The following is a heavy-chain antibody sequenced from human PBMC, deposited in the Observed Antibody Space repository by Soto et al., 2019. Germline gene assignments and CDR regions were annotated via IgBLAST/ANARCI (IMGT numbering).Heavy chain of an antibody. CDR2: IIPIFGTA. CDR3: ARDLESDWKATSDWFDP. CDR1: GGTFSSYA. Sequence: AASVKVSCKASGGTFSSYAISWVRQAPGQGLEWMGGIIPIFGTANYAQKFQGRVTITADESTSTAYMELSSLRSEDTAVYYCARDLESDWKATSDWFDPWGQGTLVTVSS. J-gene: IGHJ5*02. V-gene: IGHV1-69*13. D-gene: IGHD1-1*01.